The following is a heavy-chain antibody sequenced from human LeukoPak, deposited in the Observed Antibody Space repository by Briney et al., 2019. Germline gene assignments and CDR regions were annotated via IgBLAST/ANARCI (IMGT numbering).Heavy chain of an antibody. D-gene: IGHD4-11*01. J-gene: IGHJ3*01. CDR2: IYYNGDT. CDR1: SGSISSTTYY. CDR3: ARGPNTAGNYRAFDL. Sequence: SETLSLTCTVPSGSISSTTYYWAWIRQPPGKGLEWIGSIYYNGDTYYNPSLKSRVIISADTSKNQFSLKLTSVTAADTAAYYCARGPNTAGNYRAFDLWGQGTKVTVSS. V-gene: IGHV4-39*07.